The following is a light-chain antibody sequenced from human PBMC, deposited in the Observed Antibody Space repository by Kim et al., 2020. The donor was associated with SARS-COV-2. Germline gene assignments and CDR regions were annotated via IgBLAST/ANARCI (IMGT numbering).Light chain of an antibody. Sequence: DIQMTQSPSSLSASVGDRVTITCRASQSISSYLNWYQQKPGKAHKFLIYTASSLQSGVRSRFTGSGSETEFTLTITSLQPVDFATYSCQQTLSAPRRFCQGTKV. CDR3: QQTLSAPRR. CDR2: TAS. J-gene: IGKJ1*01. V-gene: IGKV1-39*01. CDR1: QSISSY.